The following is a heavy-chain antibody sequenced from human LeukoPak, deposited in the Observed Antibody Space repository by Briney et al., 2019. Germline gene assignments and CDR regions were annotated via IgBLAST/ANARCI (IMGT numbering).Heavy chain of an antibody. Sequence: GGSLRLSCAASGFTFSSYAMSWVRQAPGKGLECVSAIIGSGGSTYYADSVKGRFTISRDNSKNTLYLQTNSLRADDTAVYYCAKDMGIQLWLSDYWGQGTLVTVSS. CDR2: IIGSGGST. D-gene: IGHD5-18*01. CDR3: AKDMGIQLWLSDY. CDR1: GFTFSSYA. J-gene: IGHJ4*02. V-gene: IGHV3-23*01.